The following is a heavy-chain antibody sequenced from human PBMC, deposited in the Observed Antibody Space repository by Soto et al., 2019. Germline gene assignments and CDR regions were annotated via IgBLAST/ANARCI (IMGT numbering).Heavy chain of an antibody. CDR2: IIPIFGTA. J-gene: IGHJ6*02. CDR1: GGTFSSYA. Sequence: QVQLVQSGAEVKKPGSSVKVSCKASGGTFSSYAISWVRQAPGQGLEWMGGIIPIFGTANYAQKFQGRVTITADESTSTAYMELSSLRSEDTAVYYCARVLRYFDGLTSDHYYYGMDVWGQGTTVTVSS. V-gene: IGHV1-69*01. D-gene: IGHD3-9*01. CDR3: ARVLRYFDGLTSDHYYYGMDV.